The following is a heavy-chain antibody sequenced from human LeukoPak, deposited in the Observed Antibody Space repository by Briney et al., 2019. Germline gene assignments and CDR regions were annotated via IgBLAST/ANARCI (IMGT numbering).Heavy chain of an antibody. CDR1: GYTFTSYD. CDR2: MSPSSGDT. V-gene: IGHV1-8*01. CDR3: ARGPPNWGYDY. Sequence: GASVKVSCKASGYTFTSYDFNWVRQATGQRPEWMGWMSPSSGDTGYALKFQDRVTMTRNTSISTAYMELSSLRSDDTAVYYCARGPPNWGYDYWGPGTLVTVSS. D-gene: IGHD7-27*01. J-gene: IGHJ4*02.